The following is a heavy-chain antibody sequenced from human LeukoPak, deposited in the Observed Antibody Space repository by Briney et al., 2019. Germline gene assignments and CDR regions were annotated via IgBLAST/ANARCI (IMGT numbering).Heavy chain of an antibody. J-gene: IGHJ4*02. CDR2: IYYSGST. V-gene: IGHV4-59*01. CDR3: ASLPDY. CDR1: GGSISSYY. Sequence: SETLSLTCTVSGGSISSYYWSWIRQPPGKGLEWIGYIYYSGSTNYIPSLKSRVTISVDTSKNQFSLKLSSVTAADTAVYYCASLPDYWGQGTLVTVSS.